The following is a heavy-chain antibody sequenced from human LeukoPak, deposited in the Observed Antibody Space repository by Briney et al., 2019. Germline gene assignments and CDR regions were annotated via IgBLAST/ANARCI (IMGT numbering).Heavy chain of an antibody. CDR3: ARGSGSSSSGIDY. V-gene: IGHV1-18*01. Sequence: WISTYNGNTNYAQNLQDRVTLTTDTSTSTAYMELRSLRSDDTAVYYCARGSGSSSSGIDYWGQGTLVTVSS. CDR2: ISTYNGNT. J-gene: IGHJ4*02. D-gene: IGHD6-6*01.